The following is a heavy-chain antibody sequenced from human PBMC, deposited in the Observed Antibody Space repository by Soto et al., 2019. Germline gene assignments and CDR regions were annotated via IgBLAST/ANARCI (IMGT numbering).Heavy chain of an antibody. V-gene: IGHV1-18*01. CDR3: ARDGGAYSSNFDY. Sequence: GDSVNVSYKACGYSFTSYGISWVRQAPGQGLEWMGWISAYNGNTNYAQKLQGRVTMTTDPSTSTAYMELRSLRSDDTAVYYCARDGGAYSSNFDYWGQGTLVTVSS. D-gene: IGHD6-13*01. J-gene: IGHJ4*02. CDR2: ISAYNGNT. CDR1: GYSFTSYG.